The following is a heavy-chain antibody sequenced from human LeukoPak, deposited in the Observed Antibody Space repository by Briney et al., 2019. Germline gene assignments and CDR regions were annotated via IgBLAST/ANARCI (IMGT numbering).Heavy chain of an antibody. Sequence: GGSLRLSCAASGFTFSDHCMDWVRQAPGKGLEWVGRTRNKANSYTTEYAASVKGRFTISRDDSKKSLYLQMNSLKTEDAAVYYCARESGGGVLGYFDLWGRGTLVSVSS. J-gene: IGHJ2*01. V-gene: IGHV3-72*01. CDR1: GFTFSDHC. D-gene: IGHD3-10*01. CDR3: ARESGGGVLGYFDL. CDR2: TRNKANSYTT.